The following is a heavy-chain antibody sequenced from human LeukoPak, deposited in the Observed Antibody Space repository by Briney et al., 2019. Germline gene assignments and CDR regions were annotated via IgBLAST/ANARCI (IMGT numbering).Heavy chain of an antibody. Sequence: GASVKVSCKASGYTFTGYYMHWVRQAPGQGLEWMGWINPNSGGTNYAQKFQGRVTITADESTSTAYMSLSSLRFEDTAVYYCARASSDDTAMATPFAYWGQGTLVTVSS. D-gene: IGHD5-18*01. CDR3: ARASSDDTAMATPFAY. CDR2: INPNSGGT. CDR1: GYTFTGYY. V-gene: IGHV1-2*02. J-gene: IGHJ4*02.